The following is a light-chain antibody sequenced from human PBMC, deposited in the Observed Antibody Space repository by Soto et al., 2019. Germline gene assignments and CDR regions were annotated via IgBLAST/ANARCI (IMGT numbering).Light chain of an antibody. CDR3: QQSKSYPFT. J-gene: IGKJ4*01. CDR1: QDINND. V-gene: IGKV1-13*02. Sequence: AIQLTQSPSSLSAYVGDRVTISCRASQDINNDLVWYQQKPGNPPDLLVYRASSLQWGVPSRFSGSGSGTDFTLYISRLQPEDFAIYYCQQSKSYPFTFGGGPKLE. CDR2: RAS.